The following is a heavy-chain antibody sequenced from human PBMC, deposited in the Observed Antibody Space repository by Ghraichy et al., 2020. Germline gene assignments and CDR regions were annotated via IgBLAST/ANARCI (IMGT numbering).Heavy chain of an antibody. CDR2: IRANNGDT. V-gene: IGHV1-18*01. CDR3: TRDRGDYIDY. J-gene: IGHJ4*02. CDR1: GNTFTTYV. Sequence: ASVKVSCKASGNTFTTYVITWVRQAPGQGLEWMGSIRANNGDTSYAQKLQGRVTMTTDTSTSTAYMELRSLRSDDTAVYYCTRDRGDYIDYWCQGTLVTVSS.